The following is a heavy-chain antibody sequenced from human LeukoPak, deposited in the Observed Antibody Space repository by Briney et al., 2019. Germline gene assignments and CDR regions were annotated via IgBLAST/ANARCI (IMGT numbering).Heavy chain of an antibody. D-gene: IGHD3-10*01. J-gene: IGHJ6*04. CDR2: IKSKTDGGTT. Sequence: KSGGSLRLSCAVSGFTFSNAWMSWVRQAPGKGLEWVGRIKSKTDGGTTDYAAPVKGRFTISRDDSKNTLYLQMNSLKTEDTAVYYCTTGITMVRGVSYYYGMDVWGKGTTVTVSS. CDR1: GFTFSNAW. CDR3: TTGITMVRGVSYYYGMDV. V-gene: IGHV3-15*01.